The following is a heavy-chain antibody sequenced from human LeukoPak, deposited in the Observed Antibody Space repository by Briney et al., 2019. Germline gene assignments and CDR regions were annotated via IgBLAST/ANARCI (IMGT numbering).Heavy chain of an antibody. CDR1: GFTFSSYW. D-gene: IGHD2-15*01. CDR2: IKQDGSAK. J-gene: IGHJ4*02. CDR3: AGGQGYLIEY. V-gene: IGHV3-7*01. Sequence: GGSLRLSCAASGFTFSSYWMNWVRQAPGKVLEWLAIIKQDGSAKYYVDSIKGRLTISRDNAKSFLYLQMNSLRAEDAAVYYCAGGQGYLIEYWGQGTLVTVSS.